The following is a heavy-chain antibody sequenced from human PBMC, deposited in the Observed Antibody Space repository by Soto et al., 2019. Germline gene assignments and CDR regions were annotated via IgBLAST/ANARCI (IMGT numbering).Heavy chain of an antibody. V-gene: IGHV4-59*01. CDR3: ARFNGEYYYYYYGMDV. CDR2: IYYSGST. J-gene: IGHJ6*02. Sequence: PSETLSLTCTVSGGSISSYYWSWIRQPPGKGLEWIGYIYYSGSTNYNPSLKSRVTISVDTSKNQFSLKLSSVTAADTAVYYCARFNGEYYYYYYGMDVWGQGTTVTVXS. D-gene: IGHD2-8*01. CDR1: GGSISSYY.